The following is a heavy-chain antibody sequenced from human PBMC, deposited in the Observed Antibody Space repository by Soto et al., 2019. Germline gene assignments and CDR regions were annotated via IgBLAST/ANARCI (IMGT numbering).Heavy chain of an antibody. CDR3: ARDDIPGIAVATYGMDV. V-gene: IGHV3-33*01. Sequence: GGSLRLSCAASGFIFSNFGMHCVRQAPGRGLEWVAVIWHDGSNEYYADSVRGRFTISKDNSKNTLYLQMNSLRAEDTAVYHCARDDIPGIAVATYGMDVWAEGTTVTVSS. CDR1: GFIFSNFG. J-gene: IGHJ6*04. CDR2: IWHDGSNE. D-gene: IGHD6-19*01.